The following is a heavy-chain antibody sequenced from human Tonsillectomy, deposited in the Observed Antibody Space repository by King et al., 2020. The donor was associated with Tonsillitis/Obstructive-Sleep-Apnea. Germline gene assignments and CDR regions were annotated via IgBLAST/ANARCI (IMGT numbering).Heavy chain of an antibody. CDR3: ARDKGIVATSRRVGYLYF. CDR2: ISSSGSTI. D-gene: IGHD5-12*01. J-gene: IGHJ4*02. Sequence: DVQLVESGGGLVQPGGSLRLSCAASGFTFSSYEMNWVRQAPGKGLEWVSYISSSGSTIYYADSVKGRFTISRDNAKNSLYLQMNSLRAEDTAVYYCARDKGIVATSRRVGYLYFWGQGTLVTVSS. CDR1: GFTFSSYE. V-gene: IGHV3-48*03.